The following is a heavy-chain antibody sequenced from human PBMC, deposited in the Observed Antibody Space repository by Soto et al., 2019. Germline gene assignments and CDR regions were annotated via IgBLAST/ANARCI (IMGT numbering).Heavy chain of an antibody. CDR1: GYTFTGYY. J-gene: IGHJ4*02. Sequence: ASVKVSCKASGYTFTGYYMHWVRQAPGQGLEWMGWINPNSGGTNYAQKFQGRVTMTRDTSISTAYMELSRLRSDDTAVYYCARVVRWLQSQGEFDYWGQGTLVTVS. V-gene: IGHV1-2*02. D-gene: IGHD5-12*01. CDR2: INPNSGGT. CDR3: ARVVRWLQSQGEFDY.